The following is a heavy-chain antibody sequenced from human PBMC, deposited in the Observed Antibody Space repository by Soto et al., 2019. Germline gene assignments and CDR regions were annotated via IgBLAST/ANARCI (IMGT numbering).Heavy chain of an antibody. CDR3: ARGSSSWPNAFDI. CDR1: GFTFRGYW. CDR2: TNSDGSTI. J-gene: IGHJ3*02. V-gene: IGHV3-74*01. Sequence: GGSLRLSCAASGFTFRGYWMHWVRQAPGKGLVWVSRTNSDGSTISYADSVKGRFTISSDNAKNTLYLQMTGLTAEDTAVYYCARGSSSWPNAFDIWGQGSVVTVSS. D-gene: IGHD6-13*01.